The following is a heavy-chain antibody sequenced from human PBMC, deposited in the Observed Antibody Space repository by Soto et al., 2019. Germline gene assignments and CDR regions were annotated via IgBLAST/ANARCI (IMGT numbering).Heavy chain of an antibody. J-gene: IGHJ6*02. Sequence: GGSLRLSCAASGFTFSSYAMSWVRQAPGKGLEWVSAISGSGGSTYYADSVKGRFTISRDNSKNTLYLQMNSLRAEDTAVYYCAKVPLYVWGSYRRGDYYYYGMDVWGQGTTVTVSS. CDR2: ISGSGGST. D-gene: IGHD3-16*02. CDR1: GFTFSSYA. V-gene: IGHV3-23*01. CDR3: AKVPLYVWGSYRRGDYYYYGMDV.